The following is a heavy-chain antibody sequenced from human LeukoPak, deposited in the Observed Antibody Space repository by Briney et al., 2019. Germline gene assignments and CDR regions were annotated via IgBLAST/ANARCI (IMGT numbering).Heavy chain of an antibody. CDR1: GFTFSNYA. J-gene: IGHJ4*02. CDR3: AKGGGTNYFLVDS. Sequence: GGSLRLSCAASGFTFSNYAMSWVLQAPGKGLEWVSGISGSGGSTYYADSVKGRFTISRDNSKNTLYLQMNSLRAEDTAVYYCAKGGGTNYFLVDSWGQGTLVTVSS. CDR2: ISGSGGST. D-gene: IGHD2-8*01. V-gene: IGHV3-23*01.